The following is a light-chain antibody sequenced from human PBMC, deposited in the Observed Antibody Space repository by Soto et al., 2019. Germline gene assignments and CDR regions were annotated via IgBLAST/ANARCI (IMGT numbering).Light chain of an antibody. J-gene: IGKJ5*01. Sequence: EIVMTQSPATLSVSPGERVTLSCRASQSVRRNLAWYQQKPGQAPRLLIYGASTRATGIPASFSGSGSGTEFTLTISSLQSEDFAVYYCQQYNNWPPAITFGQGTRLEIK. CDR3: QQYNNWPPAIT. CDR2: GAS. V-gene: IGKV3-15*01. CDR1: QSVRRN.